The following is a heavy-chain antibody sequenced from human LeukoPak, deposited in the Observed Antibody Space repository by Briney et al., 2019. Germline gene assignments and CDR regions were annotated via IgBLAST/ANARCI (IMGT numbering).Heavy chain of an antibody. CDR3: ARGPYGYGYDY. J-gene: IGHJ4*02. CDR2: INSSSSYI. Sequence: GGSLRLSCTASGFTFSSYSMNWVRQAPGKGLEWVSSINSSSSYIYYADSEKGRSTISRDNANNSLYLQITSPRADATAVYYAARGPYGYGYDYWGQGTLVTVSS. D-gene: IGHD5-18*01. V-gene: IGHV3-21*01. CDR1: GFTFSSYS.